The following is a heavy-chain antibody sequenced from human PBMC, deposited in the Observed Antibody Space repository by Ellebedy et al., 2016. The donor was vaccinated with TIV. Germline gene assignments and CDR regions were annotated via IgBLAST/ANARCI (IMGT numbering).Heavy chain of an antibody. CDR2: IYPDDANL. J-gene: IGHJ4*02. D-gene: IGHD6-13*01. V-gene: IGHV5-51*01. Sequence: GESLKISCKASGYSFTNYWNGWVRQMPGKGLEWMGNIYPDDANLRYSPSFKGQVTISSDKSISTAYLQWLRLKAPDTAMYYCARYRSIAAGDFDYWGQGTLVTVSS. CDR1: GYSFTNYW. CDR3: ARYRSIAAGDFDY.